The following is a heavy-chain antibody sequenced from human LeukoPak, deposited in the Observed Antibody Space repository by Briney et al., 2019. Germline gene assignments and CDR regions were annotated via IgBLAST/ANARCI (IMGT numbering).Heavy chain of an antibody. V-gene: IGHV3-23*01. J-gene: IGHJ4*02. CDR3: AKLWFGELSSIDY. Sequence: GGSLRLSCAASGFTFSSYAMSWVRQAPGKGLEWASAISGSGGSTYYADSVKGRFTISRDNSKNTLYLQMNSLRAEDTAVYYCAKLWFGELSSIDYWGQGTLVTVSS. D-gene: IGHD3-10*01. CDR2: ISGSGGST. CDR1: GFTFSSYA.